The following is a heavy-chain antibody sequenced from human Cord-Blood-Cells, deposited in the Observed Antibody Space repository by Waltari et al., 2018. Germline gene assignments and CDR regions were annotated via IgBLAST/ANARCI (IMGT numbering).Heavy chain of an antibody. CDR2: INHSGST. J-gene: IGHJ4*02. Sequence: QVQLQQWGAGLLKPSETLSLTCAVYGGSFSGYYWSWIHQPPGKGLEWIGEINHSGSTNYNPSLKSRVTISVDTSKNQFSLKLSSVTAADTAVYYCARFGLLSIAARPYYFDYWGQGTLVTVSS. CDR3: ARFGLLSIAARPYYFDY. V-gene: IGHV4-34*01. CDR1: GGSFSGYY. D-gene: IGHD6-6*01.